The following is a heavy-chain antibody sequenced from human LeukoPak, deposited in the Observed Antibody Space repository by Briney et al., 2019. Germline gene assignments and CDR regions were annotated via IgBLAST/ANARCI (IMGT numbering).Heavy chain of an antibody. CDR3: ASAFMTTVVTAAFDI. CDR2: IIPIFGTA. D-gene: IGHD4-23*01. V-gene: IGHV1-69*01. Sequence: SSVKVSCKASGGTFSSYAISWVRQAPGQGLEWMGGIIPIFGTANYAQKFQGRVTITADESTSTAYMELSSLRSEDTAVYYCASAFMTTVVTAAFDIWGQGTMVTVSS. J-gene: IGHJ3*02. CDR1: GGTFSSYA.